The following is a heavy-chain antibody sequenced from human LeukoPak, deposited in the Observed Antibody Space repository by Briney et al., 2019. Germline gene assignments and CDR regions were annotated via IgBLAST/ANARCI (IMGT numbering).Heavy chain of an antibody. CDR2: IYTSEST. J-gene: IGHJ3*02. CDR1: GGSISSGSYY. Sequence: PSETLSLTCTVSGGSISSGSYYWSWIRQPAGKGLEWIGRIYTSESTNYNPSLKSRVTISVDTSKNQFSLKLSSVTAADAAVYYCARDSYCGGDCYPDNAFDIWGQGTMVTVSS. V-gene: IGHV4-61*02. CDR3: ARDSYCGGDCYPDNAFDI. D-gene: IGHD2-21*02.